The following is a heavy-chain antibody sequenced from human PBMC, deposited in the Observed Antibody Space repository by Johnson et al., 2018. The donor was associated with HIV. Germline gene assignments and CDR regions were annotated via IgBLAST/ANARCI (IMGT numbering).Heavy chain of an antibody. CDR1: GFTFSNYG. CDR3: AKPRIQLWLGDAFDI. V-gene: IGHV3-30*02. Sequence: QVQLVESGGGVVQPGGSVRLSCAASGFTFSNYGMHWVRQAPGKGLEWVAFIRYDGSNKYYADSVKGRFTISRDNSKNTLYLQMNSLRTEDTAVYYCAKPRIQLWLGDAFDIWGQGTMVTVYS. D-gene: IGHD5-18*01. J-gene: IGHJ3*02. CDR2: IRYDGSNK.